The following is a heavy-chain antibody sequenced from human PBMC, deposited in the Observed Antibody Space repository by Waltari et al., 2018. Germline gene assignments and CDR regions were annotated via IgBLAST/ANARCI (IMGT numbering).Heavy chain of an antibody. D-gene: IGHD6-13*01. J-gene: IGHJ3*02. CDR3: ANEGAAAARYAFDI. Sequence: QVRMVESGGGVFQPGRSLRLSCAAYGCPFGNHSRPWVPQAPGKGLGLGTSVSSDGGTTYYANFVKCRFTISSANCKNTLYLQMNSLILEDTAVYYCANEGAAAARYAFDIWGQGTTVIVSS. V-gene: IGHV3-30*18. CDR1: GCPFGNHS. CDR2: VSSDGGTT.